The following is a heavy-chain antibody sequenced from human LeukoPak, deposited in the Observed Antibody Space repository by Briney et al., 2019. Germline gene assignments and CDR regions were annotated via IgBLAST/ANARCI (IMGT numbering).Heavy chain of an antibody. V-gene: IGHV4-59*13. CDR3: ARDGGDSSGYYYWSSFGASWYFDY. CDR1: GASSSSYY. D-gene: IGHD3-22*01. J-gene: IGHJ4*02. CDR2: INNSGST. Sequence: SETLSLTCTASGASSSSYYWGWIRQPPGRGLEGFGNINNSGSTNYTPSLKGRVTISIDTSKNQFSLKLSTVTAADTAVYYCARDGGDSSGYYYWSSFGASWYFDYWGQGTLVTVSS.